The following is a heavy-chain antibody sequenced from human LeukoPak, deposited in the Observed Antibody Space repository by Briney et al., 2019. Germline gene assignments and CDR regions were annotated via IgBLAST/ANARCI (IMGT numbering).Heavy chain of an antibody. J-gene: IGHJ4*02. D-gene: IGHD6-19*01. CDR1: GFTFSGYW. CDR2: IQQDGSEK. V-gene: IGHV3-7*01. Sequence: GGSLRLSCAASGFTFSGYWMSWVRQAPGKGLEGVAKIQQDGSEKYYVDSVKGRFTISRDNAKNSLYLQMNSLRTEDTAVYYCARDGSDWYYHYWGQGTLVTVSS. CDR3: ARDGSDWYYHY.